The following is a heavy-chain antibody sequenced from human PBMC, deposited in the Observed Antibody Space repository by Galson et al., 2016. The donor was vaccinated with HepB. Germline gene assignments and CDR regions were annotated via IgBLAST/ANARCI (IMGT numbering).Heavy chain of an antibody. J-gene: IGHJ4*02. CDR1: GFTFSSYG. CDR2: IWYDGSNK. Sequence: SLRLSCAASGFTFSSYGMHWVRQAPGKGLEWVAVIWYDGSNKYYADSVKGRFTISRDNSKNTLYLQMNSLRAEDTAVYYCARDPTGGNSGGYFDYWGQGSLVTVSS. V-gene: IGHV3-33*01. CDR3: ARDPTGGNSGGYFDY. D-gene: IGHD4-23*01.